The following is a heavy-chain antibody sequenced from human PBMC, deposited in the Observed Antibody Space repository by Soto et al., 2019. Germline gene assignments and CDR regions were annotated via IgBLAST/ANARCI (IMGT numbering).Heavy chain of an antibody. Sequence: EVQLLESGGGLVQPGGSLRLSCAASGFTFTTYAMSWVRQAPGKGLEWVSGVTDSGGKTYYADSVKGRFTISRDNSKNTLYPQMNSLRAEDTDVYYCTKGFIVAATSPEFDYWGQGTLVTVSS. J-gene: IGHJ4*02. V-gene: IGHV3-23*01. CDR3: TKGFIVAATSPEFDY. CDR1: GFTFTTYA. CDR2: VTDSGGKT. D-gene: IGHD1-26*01.